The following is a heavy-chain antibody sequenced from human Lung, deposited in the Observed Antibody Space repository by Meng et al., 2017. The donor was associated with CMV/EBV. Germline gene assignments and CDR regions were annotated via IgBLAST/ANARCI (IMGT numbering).Heavy chain of an antibody. J-gene: IGHJ6*02. CDR3: AREEYSSSSQAGQYYYYYYGMDV. V-gene: IGHV3-20*03. CDR2: INWNGGST. Sequence: GGSLRLSXAASGFTFDDYGMSWVRQAPGKGLEWVSGINWNGGSTGYADSVKGRFTISRDNAKNSLYLQMNSLRAEDTALYYCAREEYSSSSQAGQYYYYYYGMDVWGQGTTVTGSS. D-gene: IGHD6-6*01. CDR1: GFTFDDYG.